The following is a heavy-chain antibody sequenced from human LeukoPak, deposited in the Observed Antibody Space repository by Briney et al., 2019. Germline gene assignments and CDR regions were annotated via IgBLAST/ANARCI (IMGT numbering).Heavy chain of an antibody. V-gene: IGHV4-34*01. J-gene: IGHJ4*02. CDR2: INHSGST. CDR1: GGSFSGYY. D-gene: IGHD3-22*01. Sequence: SETLSLTCAVYGGSFSGYYWSWIRQPPGKGLEWIGEINHSGSTNYNPSLKSRVTISVDTSKNQFSLKLSSVTAADTAVFYCATYYDSSGYYFRWGQGTLVTVSS. CDR3: ATYYDSSGYYFR.